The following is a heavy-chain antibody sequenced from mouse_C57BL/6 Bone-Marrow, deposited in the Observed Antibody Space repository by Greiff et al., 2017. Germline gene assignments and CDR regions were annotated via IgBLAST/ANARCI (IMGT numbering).Heavy chain of an antibody. CDR3: ASYWYFDV. CDR1: GYTFTSYT. Sequence: VQLQQSGAELARPGASVKMSCKASGYTFTSYTMHWVKQRPGQGLEWIGYINPSSGYTKYNQKFKDKATLTADKSSSTAYMQLSSLTSEDSAVYYCASYWYFDVWGTGTTVTVSS. V-gene: IGHV1-4*01. J-gene: IGHJ1*03. CDR2: INPSSGYT.